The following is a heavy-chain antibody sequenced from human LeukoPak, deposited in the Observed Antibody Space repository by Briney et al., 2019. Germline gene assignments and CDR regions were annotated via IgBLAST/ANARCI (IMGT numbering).Heavy chain of an antibody. CDR3: AHRAYESGYYTGGFVYYGMDV. D-gene: IGHD3-3*01. CDR1: GYTLTSYD. CDR2: MNPNSGNT. V-gene: IGHV1-8*01. J-gene: IGHJ6*02. Sequence: ASVKVSCKASGYTLTSYDINWVRQATGQGLEWMGWMNPNSGNTGYAQKFQGRVTMTRNTSISTAYMELSSLRSEDTAVYYCAHRAYESGYYTGGFVYYGMDVWGQGTTVTVSS.